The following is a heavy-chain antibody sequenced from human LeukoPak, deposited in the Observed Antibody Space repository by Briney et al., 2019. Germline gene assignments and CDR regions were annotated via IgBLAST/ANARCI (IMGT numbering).Heavy chain of an antibody. V-gene: IGHV3-43*01. D-gene: IGHD3-10*02. CDR3: AKELDTMFFDY. J-gene: IGHJ4*02. CDR1: GFTFSSYV. Sequence: GGSLRLSCETAGFTFSSYVMHWVRQAPGKGLEWVSLAGWAGGTTYYSDSVRGRFTISRDSGKNSVYLQMNSLTTDDTAFYFCAKELDTMFFDYWGQGALVTVSS. CDR2: AGWAGGTT.